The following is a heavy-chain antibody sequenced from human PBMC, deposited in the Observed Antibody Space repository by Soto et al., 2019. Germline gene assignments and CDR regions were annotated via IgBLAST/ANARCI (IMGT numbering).Heavy chain of an antibody. D-gene: IGHD6-6*01. J-gene: IGHJ4*02. CDR2: VYYSGGT. CDR1: GDSVNSGTYY. Sequence: QVQLQESGPGPVKPSETLSLTCTVSGDSVNSGTYYWSWIRQPPGKGLEWIGFVYYSGGTNYNPSLKSRVTISIDTSKNQFSLKLTSVTAADTAIYYCARDRWAARHFDYWGQGTLVTVSS. CDR3: ARDRWAARHFDY. V-gene: IGHV4-61*01.